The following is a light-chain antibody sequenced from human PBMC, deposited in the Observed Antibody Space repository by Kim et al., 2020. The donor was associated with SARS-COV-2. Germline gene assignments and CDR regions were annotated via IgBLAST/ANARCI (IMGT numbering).Light chain of an antibody. CDR3: QAWDNTWV. J-gene: IGLJ3*02. CDR2: QDT. CDR1: KLGDKY. Sequence: SYELTQPPSVSVSPGQTVTITCSGDKLGDKYSSWYQQQPGQAPVLVIYQDTKRPSWIPERFVGSNSGNTATLTISGAQAMDEADYYCQAWDNTWVFGGGTQLTVL. V-gene: IGLV3-1*01.